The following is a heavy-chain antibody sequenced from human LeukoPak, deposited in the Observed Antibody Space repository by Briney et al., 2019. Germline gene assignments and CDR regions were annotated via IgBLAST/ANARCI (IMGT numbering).Heavy chain of an antibody. CDR1: GGSISSSSYY. D-gene: IGHD6-19*01. CDR3: ARHSSGWYYAGDY. CDR2: IYYRGST. J-gene: IGHJ4*02. V-gene: IGHV4-39*01. Sequence: SETLPLTCTVSGGSISSSSYYWGWIRQPPGKGLEWIGNIYYRGSTYYNPSLKSRVTISVDTSKNQFSLNLSSVTAADTAVYYCARHSSGWYYAGDYWGQGILVTVSS.